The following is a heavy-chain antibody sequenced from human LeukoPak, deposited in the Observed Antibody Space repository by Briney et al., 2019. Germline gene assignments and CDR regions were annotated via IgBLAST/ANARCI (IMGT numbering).Heavy chain of an antibody. CDR1: GFTFSSYA. CDR2: ISYDGSNK. V-gene: IGHV3-30-3*01. D-gene: IGHD6-13*01. J-gene: IGHJ4*02. CDR3: ARDAYSSSCPDY. Sequence: GGSLRLSCAASGFTFSSYAMHWVRQAPGKGLEWVAVISYDGSNKYYADSVKGRFTISRDNSKNTLYLQMNSLRAEDTAVYYCARDAYSSSCPDYWGQGTLVTVSS.